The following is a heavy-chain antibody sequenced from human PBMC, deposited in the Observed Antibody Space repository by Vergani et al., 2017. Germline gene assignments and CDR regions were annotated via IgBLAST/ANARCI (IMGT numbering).Heavy chain of an antibody. CDR3: ARGGISFGYCSSTSCLPHDY. CDR1: GYTFTSYA. J-gene: IGHJ4*02. CDR2: INAGNGNT. Sequence: QVQLVQSGAEVKKPGASVKVSCKASGYTFTSYAMHWVRQAPGQRLEWMGWINAGNGNTKYSQKFQGRVTITRDTSASTAYMELSSLRSEDTAVYYCARGGISFGYCSSTSCLPHDYWGQGTLVTVSS. D-gene: IGHD2-2*03. V-gene: IGHV1-3*01.